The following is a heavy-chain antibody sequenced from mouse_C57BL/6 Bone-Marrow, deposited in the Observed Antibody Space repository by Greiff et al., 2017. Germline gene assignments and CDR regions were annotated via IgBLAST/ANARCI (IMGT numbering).Heavy chain of an antibody. CDR3: TTSSIDY. CDR1: GFNIKDYY. J-gene: IGHJ4*01. Sequence: EVQLQQSGAELVRPGASVKLSCTASGFNIKDYYMHWVKQRPEQGLEWIGRIDPEDGDTEYAPKFQGKSNMTADTSTKTDYLQLSILTSEDTAVYYCTTSSIDYWGQGTAVTVSS. V-gene: IGHV14-1*01. CDR2: IDPEDGDT.